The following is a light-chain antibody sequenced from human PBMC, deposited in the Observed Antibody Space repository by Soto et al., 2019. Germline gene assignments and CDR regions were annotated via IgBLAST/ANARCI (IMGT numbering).Light chain of an antibody. CDR3: QQYVSSGT. CDR1: QTVSTNY. J-gene: IGKJ1*01. CDR2: GAS. Sequence: EIVLTQSPGTLSVSQGERATLSCRASQTVSTNYLAWYQQKPGQAPRLLIYGASNRATGIPDRFSGSGSGTDFTLTIIRLEPEDFAVYYCQQYVSSGTFGQGTKVDIK. V-gene: IGKV3-20*01.